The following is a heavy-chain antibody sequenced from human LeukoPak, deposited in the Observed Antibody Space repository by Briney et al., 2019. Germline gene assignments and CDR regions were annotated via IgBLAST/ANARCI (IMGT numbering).Heavy chain of an antibody. J-gene: IGHJ1*01. V-gene: IGHV3-33*08. CDR1: GFTFSTYG. Sequence: PGGSLRLSCAASGFTFSTYGMHWVRQAPGKGLEWVSLIWYDGSKKYYADSVKGRFTISRDNSKNTLYLQMNSLRAEDTAVYYCARDLNIVVGPVHHWGQGTLVTVSS. D-gene: IGHD2-2*01. CDR3: ARDLNIVVGPVHH. CDR2: IWYDGSKK.